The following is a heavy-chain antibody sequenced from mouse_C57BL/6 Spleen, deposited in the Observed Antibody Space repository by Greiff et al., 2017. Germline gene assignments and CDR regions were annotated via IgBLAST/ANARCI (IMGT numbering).Heavy chain of an antibody. V-gene: IGHV1-52*01. J-gene: IGHJ2*01. CDR3: ARGEGFITTVVANYFDY. CDR2: IDPSDSET. CDR1: GYTFTSYW. D-gene: IGHD1-1*01. Sequence: VQLQQPGAELVRPGSSVKLSCKASGYTFTSYWMHWVKQRPIQGLEWIGNIDPSDSETHYNQKFKDKATLTVDKSSSTAYMQLSSLTSEDSAVYYRARGEGFITTVVANYFDYWGQGTTLTVSS.